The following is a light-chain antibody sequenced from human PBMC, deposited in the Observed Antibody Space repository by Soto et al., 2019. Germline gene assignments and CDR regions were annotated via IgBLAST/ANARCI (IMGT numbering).Light chain of an antibody. CDR2: AAS. CDR3: QQYDSHPVT. Sequence: AIRMTQSPSSFSASTGDRVTITCRASQGISSYLAWYQQKPGKAPKVLIYAASTLQSGVPSRFSGSGSGTDSTLTISCLQSEDFATYYCQQYDSHPVTFGQGTKVEIK. CDR1: QGISSY. J-gene: IGKJ1*01. V-gene: IGKV1-8*01.